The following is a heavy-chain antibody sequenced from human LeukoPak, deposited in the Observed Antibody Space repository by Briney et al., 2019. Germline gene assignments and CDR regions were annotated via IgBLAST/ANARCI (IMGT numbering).Heavy chain of an antibody. Sequence: SQTLSLTCTVSGGSISSGDYYWSWIRQPPGKGLEWIGYIYYSGSTYYNPSLKSRVTISVDTSKNQFSLKLSSVTAADTAVYYCASTIFGVVANYFDYWGQGTLVTVPS. J-gene: IGHJ4*02. CDR1: GGSISSGDYY. CDR2: IYYSGST. D-gene: IGHD3-3*01. V-gene: IGHV4-30-4*08. CDR3: ASTIFGVVANYFDY.